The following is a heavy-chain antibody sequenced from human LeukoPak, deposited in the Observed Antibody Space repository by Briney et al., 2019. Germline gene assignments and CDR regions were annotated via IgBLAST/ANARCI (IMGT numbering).Heavy chain of an antibody. D-gene: IGHD2-21*02. CDR1: GYTFTGYY. V-gene: IGHV1-2*02. J-gene: IGHJ5*01. Sequence: ASVKVSCKASGYTFTGYYMHWVRQAPGQGLEWMGWINPNSGGTNYAQKFQGRVTMTRDTSISTAYLQWSSLKTSDTAIYYCARLPHCGSDCYPNWFDSWGQGTLVTVSS. CDR3: ARLPHCGSDCYPNWFDS. CDR2: INPNSGGT.